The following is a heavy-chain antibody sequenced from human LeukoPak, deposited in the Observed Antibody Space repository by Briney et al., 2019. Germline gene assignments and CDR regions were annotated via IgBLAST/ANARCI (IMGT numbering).Heavy chain of an antibody. V-gene: IGHV3-30*04. CDR1: GFTFSSYA. CDR2: ISYDGSNK. Sequence: PGRSLRLSCAASGFTFSSYAMHWVRQAPGKGLEWVAVISYDGSNKYYADSVKGRFTISRDNSKNTLYLQMNSLRAEDTAVYYCAKDHYDSSGSPEGFDPWGQGTLVTVSS. CDR3: AKDHYDSSGSPEGFDP. D-gene: IGHD3-22*01. J-gene: IGHJ5*02.